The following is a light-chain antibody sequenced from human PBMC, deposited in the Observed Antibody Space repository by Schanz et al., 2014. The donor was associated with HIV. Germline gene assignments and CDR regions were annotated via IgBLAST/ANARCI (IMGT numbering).Light chain of an antibody. V-gene: IGLV2-14*03. Sequence: QSVLTQPASVSGSPGQSITISCTGTSSDVGGYNYASWYQHHPSKAPKLMIYDVSNRPSGVSNRFSGSKSGNTASLTISGLQAEDEADYYCSSYTSSSTYVFGTGTKLTVL. CDR3: SSYTSSSTYV. CDR1: SSDVGGYNY. J-gene: IGLJ1*01. CDR2: DVS.